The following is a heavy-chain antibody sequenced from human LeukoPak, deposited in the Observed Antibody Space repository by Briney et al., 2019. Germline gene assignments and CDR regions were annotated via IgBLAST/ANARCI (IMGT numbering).Heavy chain of an antibody. V-gene: IGHV3-48*02. CDR1: GFSFSTHS. J-gene: IGHJ4*02. CDR3: ASGLTGGGAY. D-gene: IGHD2-8*02. Sequence: PGRSLRLSCAASGFSFSTHSMNWVRQAPGKGLEWVAYISDDSTAIYYADSVKGRFTISRDSAKNSLYLQMNSLRDEDTAVYYCASGLTGGGAYWGQGTLVAVSS. CDR2: ISDDSTAI.